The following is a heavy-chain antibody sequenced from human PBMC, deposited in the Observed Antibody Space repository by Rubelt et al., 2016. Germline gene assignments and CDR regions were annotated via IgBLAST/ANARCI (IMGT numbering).Heavy chain of an antibody. Sequence: QVQLQESGPGLVKPSETLSLTCAVSGDTSLPFWSWVRQPPGKGLEWIGSIYYSGSTYYNPSLKSRVTISVDTSKNPFSLKRSAVTAADTAVYDCAGLGGYSSSWSSDWFDPWGQGTLITVSS. CDR3: AGLGGYSSSWSSDWFDP. V-gene: IGHV4-38-2*01. J-gene: IGHJ5*02. D-gene: IGHD6-13*01. CDR1: GDTSLPF. CDR2: IYYSGST.